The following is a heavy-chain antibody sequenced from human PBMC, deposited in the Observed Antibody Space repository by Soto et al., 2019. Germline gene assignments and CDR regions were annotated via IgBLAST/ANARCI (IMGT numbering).Heavy chain of an antibody. J-gene: IGHJ4*02. CDR1: GGSISSYY. CDR3: ARDRRKSSSWYWYYFDY. Sequence: SETLSLTCTVSGGSISSYYWSWIRQPPGKGLEWIGYIYYSGSTNYNPSLKSRVTISVDTSKNQFSLKLSSVTAADTAVYYCARDRRKSSSWYWYYFDYWGQGTLVTVSS. D-gene: IGHD6-13*01. CDR2: IYYSGST. V-gene: IGHV4-59*01.